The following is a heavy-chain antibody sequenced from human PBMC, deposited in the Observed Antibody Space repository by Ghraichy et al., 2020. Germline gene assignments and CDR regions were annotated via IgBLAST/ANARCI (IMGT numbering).Heavy chain of an antibody. D-gene: IGHD6-19*01. CDR2: ISYNSNHI. Sequence: GESLNISCVASGFTFSRYRMTWFRQAPGKGLEWVASISYNSNHIYYSDSVKGRFTVSRDNAKNSSSLQMNSLRVEDTAVYYCARQYRAVAGTFEDFWGQGTLVTVSS. V-gene: IGHV3-21*06. J-gene: IGHJ4*02. CDR1: GFTFSRYR. CDR3: ARQYRAVAGTFEDF.